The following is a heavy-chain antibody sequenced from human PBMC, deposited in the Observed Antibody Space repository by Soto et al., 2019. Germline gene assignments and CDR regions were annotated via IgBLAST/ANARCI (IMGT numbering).Heavy chain of an antibody. CDR3: TTDFPAGYGGTFDY. CDR1: GFTFSNAW. D-gene: IGHD2-15*01. J-gene: IGHJ4*02. Sequence: EVQLVESGGGLVKPGGSLRLSCAASGFTFSNAWMSWVRQAPGKGLEWVGRIKSKTDGGTTDYAAPVKGRFTISRDDSNNTLYLQMNSLKTEDTAVYYCTTDFPAGYGGTFDYWGQGTLVTVSS. CDR2: IKSKTDGGTT. V-gene: IGHV3-15*01.